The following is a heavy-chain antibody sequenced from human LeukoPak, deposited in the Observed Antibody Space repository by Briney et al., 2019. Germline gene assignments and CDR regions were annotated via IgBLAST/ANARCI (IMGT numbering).Heavy chain of an antibody. Sequence: SVKVSCKASGTTFSRSAISWVRQAPGRGLEWMGGVIPILGTTNYIQKFQDRVSITTDDSTSTAYMEVTSLKSVDTAVYYCARDDGSPTMGFDSWGQGTLVIVSS. J-gene: IGHJ4*01. CDR2: VIPILGTT. CDR1: GTTFSRSA. V-gene: IGHV1-69*05. CDR3: ARDDGSPTMGFDS. D-gene: IGHD1-26*01.